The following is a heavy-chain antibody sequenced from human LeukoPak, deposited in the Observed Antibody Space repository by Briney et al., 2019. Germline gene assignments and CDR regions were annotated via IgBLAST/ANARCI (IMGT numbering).Heavy chain of an antibody. D-gene: IGHD3-22*01. CDR1: GYTFTSYG. CDR3: ARDLSDYYDSSGLIDDY. J-gene: IGHJ4*02. V-gene: IGHV1-18*01. Sequence: ASVKVSCKASGYTFTSYGISWVRQAPGQGLEWMGWISAYNGNTNYAQKLQGRVTMTTDTSTSTAYMELRSLRSDDTAVYYCARDLSDYYDSSGLIDDYWGQGTLVTVSS. CDR2: ISAYNGNT.